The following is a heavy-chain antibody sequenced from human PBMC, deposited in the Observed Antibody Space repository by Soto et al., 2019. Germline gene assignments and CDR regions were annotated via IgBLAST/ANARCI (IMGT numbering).Heavy chain of an antibody. CDR2: IYYSGST. J-gene: IGHJ4*02. V-gene: IGHV4-30-4*01. D-gene: IGHD3-22*01. Sequence: QVQLQESGPGLVKPSQTLSLTCTVSGVSISSGDYYWNWIRQPPGKGLEWIGYIYYSGSTYYDPSLKSRVTISVDTSKNQFSLKLSSVTAADTAVSYFARDSYDSSGSSGYSCDYLGQGTLVTVSS. CDR1: GVSISSGDYY. CDR3: ARDSYDSSGSSGYSCDY.